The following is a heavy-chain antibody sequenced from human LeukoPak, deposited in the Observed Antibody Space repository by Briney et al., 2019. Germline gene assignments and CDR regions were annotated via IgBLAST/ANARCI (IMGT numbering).Heavy chain of an antibody. CDR2: ISTSSSYI. J-gene: IGHJ4*02. V-gene: IGHV3-21*01. D-gene: IGHD4-17*01. Sequence: PGGSLRLSCAASGFTFRTYGMHWVRQAPGKGLEWVSSISTSSSYIYYAGSVKGRFTISRDNAKNSLCLQMNTLRAEDTAVYYCAIDLYGDYSLDYWGQGTLVTVSS. CDR3: AIDLYGDYSLDY. CDR1: GFTFRTYG.